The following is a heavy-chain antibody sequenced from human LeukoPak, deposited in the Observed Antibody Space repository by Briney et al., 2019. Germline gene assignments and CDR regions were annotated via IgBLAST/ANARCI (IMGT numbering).Heavy chain of an antibody. Sequence: ASVKVSCKASGYTFTDYYMHWVQQAPGKGLEWMGRVDPEDGETIYAEKFQGRVTITADTSTDTAYMELSSLRSEDTAVYYCARRAEGYLGAFDIWGQGTMVTVSS. CDR2: VDPEDGET. V-gene: IGHV1-69-2*01. CDR3: ARRAEGYLGAFDI. CDR1: GYTFTDYY. D-gene: IGHD1-26*01. J-gene: IGHJ3*02.